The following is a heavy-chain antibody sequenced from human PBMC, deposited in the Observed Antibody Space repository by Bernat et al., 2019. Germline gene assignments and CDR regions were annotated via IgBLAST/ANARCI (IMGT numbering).Heavy chain of an antibody. CDR3: ARDGGGRGYDYDYYYGMDV. Sequence: QVQPQESGPGLVKPSQTLSLTCTVSGGSISSGGYYWSWIRQHPGKGLEWIGYIYYSGSTYYNPSLKSRVTISVDTSKNQFSLKLSSVTAADTAVYYCARDGGGRGYDYDYYYGMDVWGQGTTVTVSS. D-gene: IGHD5-12*01. V-gene: IGHV4-31*03. CDR1: GGSISSGGYY. CDR2: IYYSGST. J-gene: IGHJ6*02.